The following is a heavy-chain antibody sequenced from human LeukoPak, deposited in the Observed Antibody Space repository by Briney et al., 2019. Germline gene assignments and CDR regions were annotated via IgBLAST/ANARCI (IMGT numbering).Heavy chain of an antibody. V-gene: IGHV3-23*01. D-gene: IGHD5-12*01. CDR3: TKAVEEYSFVRYSDN. CDR2: INRDGTT. CDR1: GFTCSNCA. Sequence: GRSLRLSCAAPGFTCSNCAMSWVRQTPGKGPEWVSGINRDGTTFYADSVKGRFIISRDSLKNTLDLQMSSLRAEDTAVYFCTKAVEEYSFVRYSDNWGPGTLVTVSS. J-gene: IGHJ4*02.